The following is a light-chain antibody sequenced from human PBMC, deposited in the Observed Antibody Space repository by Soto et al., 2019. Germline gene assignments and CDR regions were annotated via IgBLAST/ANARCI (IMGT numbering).Light chain of an antibody. Sequence: DIQMTQPPSTLSASVGDVVTITCLASQSISSWLAWYQQKPGKAPKLLIYDASSLESGVPSRFSGSGSGTEFTLTISSLQPGDFATYYCQQYNSYPWTFGQGTKVDI. CDR3: QQYNSYPWT. CDR1: QSISSW. CDR2: DAS. V-gene: IGKV1-5*01. J-gene: IGKJ1*01.